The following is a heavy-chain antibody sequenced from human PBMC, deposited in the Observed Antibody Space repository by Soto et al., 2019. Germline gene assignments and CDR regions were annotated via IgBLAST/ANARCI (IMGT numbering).Heavy chain of an antibody. CDR3: AKGIAVAAKPPGAFDY. Sequence: GGSLRLSCAASGFTFSNYAMTWVRQAPGRGLEWVSAFSGSGGSTYYADSVKGRFTISRDNSKNTLYLQMNSLRAEDTAVYYCAKGIAVAAKPPGAFDYWGQGTLVTVSS. V-gene: IGHV3-23*01. D-gene: IGHD6-19*01. CDR1: GFTFSNYA. CDR2: FSGSGGST. J-gene: IGHJ4*02.